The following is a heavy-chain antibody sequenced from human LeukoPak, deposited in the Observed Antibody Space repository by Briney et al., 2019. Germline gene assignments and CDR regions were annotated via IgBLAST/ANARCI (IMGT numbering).Heavy chain of an antibody. J-gene: IGHJ4*02. CDR2: ISSSSSYI. Sequence: PGGSLRLSCAPSVFTFSSYSMNWVRQAPGTGLEWVSSISSSSSYIYYADSVKGRFTISRDNAKNSLYLQMNSLRAEDTAVYYCARTGEWLENFDYWGQGTLVTVSS. D-gene: IGHD6-19*01. V-gene: IGHV3-21*01. CDR1: VFTFSSYS. CDR3: ARTGEWLENFDY.